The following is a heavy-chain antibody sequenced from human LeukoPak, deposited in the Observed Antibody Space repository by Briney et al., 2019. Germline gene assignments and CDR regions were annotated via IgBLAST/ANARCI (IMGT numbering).Heavy chain of an antibody. Sequence: PGGSLRLSCAASGFTFSSYYMNWVRQAPGKGLEWVSSISTSSNYIYYADAVKGRFTISRDNAKNSLYLQMNSLRAEDTAVYYCARRAGAYSHPYDYWGQGTLVTVSS. CDR2: ISTSSNYI. V-gene: IGHV3-21*01. D-gene: IGHD4/OR15-4a*01. CDR1: GFTFSSYY. CDR3: ARRAGAYSHPYDY. J-gene: IGHJ4*02.